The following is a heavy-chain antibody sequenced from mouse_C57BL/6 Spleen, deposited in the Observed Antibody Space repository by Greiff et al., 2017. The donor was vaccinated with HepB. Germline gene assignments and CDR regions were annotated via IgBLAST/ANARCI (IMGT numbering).Heavy chain of an antibody. CDR3: ARGIYYDYVYFDY. CDR2: IHPNSGST. Sequence: QVQLKQPGAELVKPGASVKLSCKASGYTFTSYWMHWVKQRPGQGLEWIGMIHPNSGSTNYNEKFKSKATLTVDKSSSTAYMQLSSLTSEDSAVYYCARGIYYDYVYFDYWGQGTTLTVSS. CDR1: GYTFTSYW. V-gene: IGHV1-64*01. D-gene: IGHD2-4*01. J-gene: IGHJ2*01.